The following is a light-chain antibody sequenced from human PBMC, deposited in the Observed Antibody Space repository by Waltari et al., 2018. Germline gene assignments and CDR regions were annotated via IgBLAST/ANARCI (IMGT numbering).Light chain of an antibody. CDR2: RDE. V-gene: IGLV1-47*01. CDR3: ASWDDGLSEVV. J-gene: IGLJ2*01. CDR1: SSSIAPAY. Sequence: QSALTQPPSASGTPGQRVAITCSGGSSSIAPAYVYWYQHVPGTAPKLLIFRDEQRPYGVPDRFSGSKSGTSASLVISELRSEDEADYYCASWDDGLSEVVFGGGTRLTVL.